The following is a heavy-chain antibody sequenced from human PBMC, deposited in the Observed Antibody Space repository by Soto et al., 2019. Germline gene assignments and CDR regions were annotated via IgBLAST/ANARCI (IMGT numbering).Heavy chain of an antibody. CDR3: AREMAGLGGEYDY. CDR1: GYTFTKYG. Sequence: QDQPVQSGAKVKNPGASVKVSCKTSGYTFTKYGVGWVRQAPGQGLEWMGWISGSSGNANYAEKVQGRITLTTDTSTSTAYIELRSLRSDDTAVYYCAREMAGLGGEYDYWGQGTLVTVSS. D-gene: IGHD3-16*01. J-gene: IGHJ4*02. CDR2: ISGSSGNA. V-gene: IGHV1-18*01.